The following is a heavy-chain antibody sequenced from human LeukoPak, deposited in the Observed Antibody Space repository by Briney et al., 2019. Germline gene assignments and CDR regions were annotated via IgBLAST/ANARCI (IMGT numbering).Heavy chain of an antibody. J-gene: IGHJ5*02. Sequence: SVKVSCKASGGTFISYAISWVRQAPGQGLEWMGGIIPIFGTANYAQKFQGRVTITADESTSTAYMELSSLGSEDTAVYYCAREVVPAARGWFDPWGQGTLVTVSS. CDR1: GGTFISYA. CDR2: IIPIFGTA. V-gene: IGHV1-69*13. CDR3: AREVVPAARGWFDP. D-gene: IGHD2-2*01.